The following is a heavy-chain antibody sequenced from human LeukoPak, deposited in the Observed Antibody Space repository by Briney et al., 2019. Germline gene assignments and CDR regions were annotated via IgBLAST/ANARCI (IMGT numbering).Heavy chain of an antibody. V-gene: IGHV3-30*04. CDR3: ARGGLEDCSGGSCYAHYDAFDI. D-gene: IGHD2-15*01. CDR2: ISYDGSNK. CDR1: GFTFSSYA. J-gene: IGHJ3*02. Sequence: GRSLRLSCAASGFTFSSYAMHWLRQAPGKGLEWVAVISYDGSNKYYADSVKGRFTISRDNSKNTLYLQMNSLRAEDTAVYYCARGGLEDCSGGSCYAHYDAFDIWGQGTMVTVSS.